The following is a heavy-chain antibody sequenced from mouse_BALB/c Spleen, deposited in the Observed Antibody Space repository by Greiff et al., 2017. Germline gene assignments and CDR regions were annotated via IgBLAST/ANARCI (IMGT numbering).Heavy chain of an antibody. Sequence: EVQLQQSGPGLVKPSQSLSLTCTVTGYSITSDYAWNWIRQFPGNKLEWMGYISYSGSTSYNPSLKSRISITRDTSKNQFFLQLNSVTTEDTATYYCARNVYYYGSSGHYYAMDYWGQGTSVTVSS. V-gene: IGHV3-2*02. CDR3: ARNVYYYGSSGHYYAMDY. D-gene: IGHD1-1*01. J-gene: IGHJ4*01. CDR2: ISYSGST. CDR1: GYSITSDYA.